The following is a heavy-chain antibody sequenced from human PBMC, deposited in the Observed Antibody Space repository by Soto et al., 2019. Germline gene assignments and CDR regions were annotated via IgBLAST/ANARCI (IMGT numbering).Heavy chain of an antibody. CDR3: ARDKFGQ. Sequence: EVQLLESEGGLVQPGGSLRLSCAASGFTFSSYVMSWVRQAPGKDLEWVSRINSDGSSTSYADSVKGRFTISRDNAKNTLYLQMNSLRAEDTAVYYCARDKFGQWGQGTLVTVSS. V-gene: IGHV3-74*01. D-gene: IGHD3-16*01. J-gene: IGHJ4*02. CDR2: INSDGSST. CDR1: GFTFSSYV.